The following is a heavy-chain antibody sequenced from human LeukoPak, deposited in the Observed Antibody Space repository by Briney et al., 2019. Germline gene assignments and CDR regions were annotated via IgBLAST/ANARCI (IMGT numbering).Heavy chain of an antibody. D-gene: IGHD1-26*01. J-gene: IGHJ4*02. CDR1: GFTFSYFW. CDR2: INLDGTER. Sequence: GGSLRLSCAASGFTFSYFWMSWVRQAPGKGLEWVANINLDGTERHYVDSVKGRFTISRDNARKSLYLQMNSLRDEDTAVYYCARDNVGATPLDYWGQGTLVTVSS. V-gene: IGHV3-7*05. CDR3: ARDNVGATPLDY.